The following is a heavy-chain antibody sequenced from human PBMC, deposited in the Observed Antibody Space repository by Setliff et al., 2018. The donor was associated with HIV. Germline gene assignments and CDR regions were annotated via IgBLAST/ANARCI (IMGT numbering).Heavy chain of an antibody. J-gene: IGHJ4*02. D-gene: IGHD3-16*02. V-gene: IGHV4-61*09. Sequence: PSETLSLTCTVSGGSISSGGYYWSWIRQPAGKGLEWVGHIYSSGSTSYNPSLKSRVTISVDTSKNQFSLKLSSVTAADAAVHYCARAMITFGGVIVHDYWGQGTLVTVSS. CDR1: GGSISSGGYY. CDR3: ARAMITFGGVIVHDY. CDR2: IYSSGST.